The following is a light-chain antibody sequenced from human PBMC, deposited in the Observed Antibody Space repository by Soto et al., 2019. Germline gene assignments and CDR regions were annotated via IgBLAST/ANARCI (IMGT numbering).Light chain of an antibody. CDR2: EVS. V-gene: IGLV2-14*01. CDR3: TSYTSGTYV. J-gene: IGLJ1*01. CDR1: SSDVGSYNY. Sequence: QSALPQPASVSGSPGQSITISCTATSSDVGSYNYVSWYQQHPGKAPKLMIFEVSNRPSGVSNRFSGSKSGNTASLTISGLQAEDEADYYCTSYTSGTYVFGTGTKVTVL.